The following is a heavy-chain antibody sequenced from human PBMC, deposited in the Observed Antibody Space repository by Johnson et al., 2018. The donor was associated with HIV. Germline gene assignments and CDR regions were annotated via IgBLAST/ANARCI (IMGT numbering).Heavy chain of an antibody. V-gene: IGHV3-66*03. CDR3: ARASSIAARGADAFDI. CDR2: VHRDGTL. J-gene: IGHJ3*02. Sequence: VQLVESGGTLIQPGGSLRLSCAASGFTVSNNYMNWVRQTPGKGLEWVSVVHRDGTLYYADSVKGRFSLSRDNSKNTLYFQMNSLRAEDTAVYYCARASSIAARGADAFDIWGQGTMVTVSS. D-gene: IGHD6-6*01. CDR1: GFTVSNNY.